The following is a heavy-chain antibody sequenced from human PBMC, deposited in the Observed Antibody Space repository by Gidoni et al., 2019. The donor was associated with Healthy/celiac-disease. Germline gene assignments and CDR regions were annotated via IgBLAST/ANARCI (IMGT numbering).Heavy chain of an antibody. CDR3: ARGIGVTTGHWFDP. J-gene: IGHJ5*02. CDR2: INHSGST. CDR1: GGSFSGYY. D-gene: IGHD1-1*01. V-gene: IGHV4-34*01. Sequence: QVQLQQWGAGLLKPSETLSLTCAVYGGSFSGYYWSWIRQPPGKGLEWIGEINHSGSTNYNPSLKSRVTISVDTSKNQFSLKLSSVTAADTAVYYCARGIGVTTGHWFDPWGQGTLVTVSS.